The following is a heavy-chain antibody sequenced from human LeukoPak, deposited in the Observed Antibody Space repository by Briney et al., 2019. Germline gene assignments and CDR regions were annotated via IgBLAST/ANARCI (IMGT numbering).Heavy chain of an antibody. CDR2: INPNSGGT. CDR3: ARVLRYGGNSDY. CDR1: GYTFTGHY. D-gene: IGHD4-23*01. Sequence: GASVKVSCEASGYTFTGHYIHWGRHPPGQGLAWMGWINPNSGGTNYAQKFQGTVTMTRDTSISTAYMELSRLRSDDTAVYYSARVLRYGGNSDYWGEGTLVSVSS. V-gene: IGHV1-2*02. J-gene: IGHJ4*02.